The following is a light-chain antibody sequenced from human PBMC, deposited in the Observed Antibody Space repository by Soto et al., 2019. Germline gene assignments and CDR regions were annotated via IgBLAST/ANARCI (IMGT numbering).Light chain of an antibody. CDR1: SSDFGSYNL. CDR2: DVS. CDR3: SSYAGSSTFVL. J-gene: IGLJ2*01. Sequence: QAVVTQPASVSGSPGQSITISCTGTSSDFGSYNLVSWYRHHPGKAPKLMIYDVSKRPSGVSHRFSGSKSGNTASLTISGLQAEDEADYYCSSYAGSSTFVLFGGGTKLTVL. V-gene: IGLV2-23*02.